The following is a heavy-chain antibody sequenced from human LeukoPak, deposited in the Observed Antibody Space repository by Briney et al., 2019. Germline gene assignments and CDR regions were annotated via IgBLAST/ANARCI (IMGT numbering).Heavy chain of an antibody. J-gene: IGHJ4*02. CDR3: TRQYPYDRSGYYYPTFDY. CDR1: GFTFSGSA. Sequence: GGSLKLSCAASGFTFSGSAMHWVRQASGKGLEGVGRSRSKANNYATAYAGSVKGRFTISRDDSKNTAYLQMNSLKTEDTAVCYCTRQYPYDRSGYYYPTFDYWGQGTLVTVSS. CDR2: SRSKANNYAT. D-gene: IGHD3-22*01. V-gene: IGHV3-73*01.